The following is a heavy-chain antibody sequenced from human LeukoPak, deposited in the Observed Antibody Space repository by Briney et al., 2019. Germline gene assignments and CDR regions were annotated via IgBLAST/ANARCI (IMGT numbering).Heavy chain of an antibody. Sequence: PGGSLRLSCAASGFTFGSYEMNWVRQAPGKGLEWVSYISSSGSTIYYADSVKGRFTISRDNAKNSLYLQMNSLRAEDTAVYYCARESRDYYDSSGYILSGYFDYWGQGTLVTVSS. CDR3: ARESRDYYDSSGYILSGYFDY. D-gene: IGHD3-22*01. CDR1: GFTFGSYE. J-gene: IGHJ4*02. CDR2: ISSSGSTI. V-gene: IGHV3-48*03.